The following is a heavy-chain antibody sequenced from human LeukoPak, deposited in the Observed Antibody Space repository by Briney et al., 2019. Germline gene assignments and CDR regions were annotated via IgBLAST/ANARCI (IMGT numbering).Heavy chain of an antibody. CDR1: GFTFTSCA. CDR3: AKGRNEDGDAALNY. D-gene: IGHD4-17*01. V-gene: IGHV3-23*01. CDR2: ISGSGDNT. J-gene: IGHJ4*02. Sequence: GGSLRLSCAASGFTFTSCAMSWVRQAPGKGLEWVSCISGSGDNTFYADSVKGRFTISRDNSKNTLYLQMNTLRAEDTAAYHCAKGRNEDGDAALNYWGQGTLVTVSS.